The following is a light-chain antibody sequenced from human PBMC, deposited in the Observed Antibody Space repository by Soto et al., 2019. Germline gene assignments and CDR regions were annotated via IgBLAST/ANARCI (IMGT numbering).Light chain of an antibody. CDR3: NSYTNTAARV. CDR1: SRDVGSYNY. Sequence: QSALTQPRSVSGSPGQTVTISCTGTSRDVGSYNYVSWYQQYPGKAPKLIIYEVSNRPSGVSDRFSGSKSGNTASLTISGLQAEDEADYYCNSYTNTAARVFGTGTKVTVL. CDR2: EVS. J-gene: IGLJ1*01. V-gene: IGLV2-14*01.